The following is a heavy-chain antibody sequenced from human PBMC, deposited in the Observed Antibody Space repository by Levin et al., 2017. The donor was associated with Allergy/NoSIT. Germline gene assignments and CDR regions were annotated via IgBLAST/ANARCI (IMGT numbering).Heavy chain of an antibody. J-gene: IGHJ4*02. CDR3: ARSIYYDTSAYTYYFDY. V-gene: IGHV5-51*01. D-gene: IGHD3-22*01. Sequence: GESLKISCEGFGYSFSSYWIGWVRQMPGKGLEWMGIIYPGDSDTRYSPSFEGQVTMSADRSINSAYLQWSSLKASDTAMYYCARSIYYDTSAYTYYFDYWGQGTLVTVSS. CDR1: GYSFSSYW. CDR2: IYPGDSDT.